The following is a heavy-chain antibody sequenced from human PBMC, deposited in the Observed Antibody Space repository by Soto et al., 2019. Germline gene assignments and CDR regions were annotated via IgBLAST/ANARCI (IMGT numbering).Heavy chain of an antibody. CDR2: INHSGST. J-gene: IGHJ4*02. Sequence: SETLSLTCAVYGGSFSGYYCSWIRQPPGKGLEWMGEINHSGSTNYNPSLKSRVTISVDTSKNQFSLKLSSVTAADTAVYYCARALRPSLAFFWGTNDYWGQGTLVTVSS. D-gene: IGHD1-1*01. CDR3: ARALRPSLAFFWGTNDY. CDR1: GGSFSGYY. V-gene: IGHV4-34*01.